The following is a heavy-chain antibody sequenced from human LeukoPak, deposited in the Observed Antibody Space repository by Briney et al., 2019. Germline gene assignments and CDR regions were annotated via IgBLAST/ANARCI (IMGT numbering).Heavy chain of an antibody. J-gene: IGHJ4*02. Sequence: PSETLSLTCTVSGGSISSRSYYWGWIRQPPGKGLEWIGSIYYSGSTYYNPSLKSRVTISVDKSNNQLSLNLSSMTAADTAVYYCARSGSYSTYFDYWGQGTLVTVSS. D-gene: IGHD1-26*01. V-gene: IGHV4-39*07. CDR1: GGSISSRSYY. CDR3: ARSGSYSTYFDY. CDR2: IYYSGST.